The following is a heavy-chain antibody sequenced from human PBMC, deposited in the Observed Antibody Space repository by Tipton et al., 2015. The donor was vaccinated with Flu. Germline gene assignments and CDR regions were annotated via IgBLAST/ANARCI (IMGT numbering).Heavy chain of an antibody. Sequence: LRLSCTVSGGSISSSSYYWGWIRQPPGKGLEWIGSIYYSGSTYYNPSLKSRVTISVDTSKNQFSLKLSSVTAADTAVYYCARGHSYYYDGGAFDIWGHGTMVTVSS. J-gene: IGHJ3*02. CDR1: GGSISSSSYY. D-gene: IGHD3-22*01. CDR2: IYYSGST. CDR3: ARGHSYYYDGGAFDI. V-gene: IGHV4-39*07.